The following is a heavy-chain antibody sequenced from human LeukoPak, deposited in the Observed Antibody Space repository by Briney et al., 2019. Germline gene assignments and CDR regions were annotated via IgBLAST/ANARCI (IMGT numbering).Heavy chain of an antibody. J-gene: IGHJ4*02. CDR1: GGSVSSGTYY. V-gene: IGHV4-61*01. CDR2: IYYSGST. CDR3: ARVRATGAHDC. D-gene: IGHD1-14*01. Sequence: SETLSLTCTVSGGSVSSGTYYWSWIRQPPGKGLEWIGYIYYSGSTNYNPSLKSRVTISVDTSKNQFSLKLSSVTAADTAVYYCARVRATGAHDCWGQGTLVTVSS.